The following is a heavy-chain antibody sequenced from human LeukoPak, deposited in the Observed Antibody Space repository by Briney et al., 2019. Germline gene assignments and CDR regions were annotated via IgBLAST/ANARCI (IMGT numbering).Heavy chain of an antibody. D-gene: IGHD5-18*01. J-gene: IGHJ3*02. V-gene: IGHV3-53*01. CDR2: IYSGGST. Sequence: GGSLRLSCAASGFTFSSYGMSWVRQAPGKGLDWVSVIYSGGSTYYADSVKGRFTISRDNSKNTLYLQMNSLRAEDTAVYYCARVGGYNYDYANDAFDIWGQGTVVTVSS. CDR1: GFTFSSYG. CDR3: ARVGGYNYDYANDAFDI.